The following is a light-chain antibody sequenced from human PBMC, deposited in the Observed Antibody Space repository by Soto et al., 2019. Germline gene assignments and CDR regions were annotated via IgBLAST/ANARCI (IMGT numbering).Light chain of an antibody. CDR3: QQYNNWPPRT. Sequence: EIVMTQSTASLSVSPGETATLSCRASQSIRNSLAWYQQKPGQAPSLVIYGASTRAPGIPARFSGSGSGTEFTLTISSLQSEDSALYYCQQYNNWPPRTFGQGTKLEIK. CDR2: GAS. V-gene: IGKV3-15*01. J-gene: IGKJ2*01. CDR1: QSIRNS.